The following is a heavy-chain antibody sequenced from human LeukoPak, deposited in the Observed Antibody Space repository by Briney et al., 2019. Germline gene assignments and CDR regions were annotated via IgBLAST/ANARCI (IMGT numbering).Heavy chain of an antibody. V-gene: IGHV4-39*01. CDR1: GGSISSGGYS. J-gene: IGHJ3*02. CDR3: ARPIQLWFDAFDI. CDR2: IYYSGST. D-gene: IGHD5-18*01. Sequence: PSETLSLTCAASGGSISSGGYSWSWIRQPPGTGLEWIGSIYYSGSTYYNPSLKSRVTISVDTSKNQFSLKLSSVTAADTAVYYCARPIQLWFDAFDIWGQGTMVTVSS.